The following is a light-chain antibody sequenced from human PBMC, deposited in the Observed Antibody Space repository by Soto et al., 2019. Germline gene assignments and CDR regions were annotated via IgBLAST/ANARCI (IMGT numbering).Light chain of an antibody. CDR2: DAS. V-gene: IGKV1-5*01. Sequence: DIQMTQSPSTLSASVGDRVVITCRASQNINKWLAWYQQKPGKAPKFLIYDASTLETGVPSRFSGSGSGTEFTLTISSLQPDDFATYYCQQYNSYSWTFGQGTKV. CDR3: QQYNSYSWT. CDR1: QNINKW. J-gene: IGKJ1*01.